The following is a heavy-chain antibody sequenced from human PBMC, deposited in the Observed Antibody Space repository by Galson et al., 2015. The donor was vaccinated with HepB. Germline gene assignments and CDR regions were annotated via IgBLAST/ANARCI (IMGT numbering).Heavy chain of an antibody. CDR1: GYTFTSYG. Sequence: SVKVSCKASGYTFTSYGISWVRQAPGQGLEWMGGIIPIFGIANYAQKFQGRVTITADESTSTAYMELSSLRSEDTAVYYCASLKAAAGYWYYFDYWGQGTLVTVSS. J-gene: IGHJ4*02. V-gene: IGHV1-69*13. CDR3: ASLKAAAGYWYYFDY. CDR2: IIPIFGIA. D-gene: IGHD6-13*01.